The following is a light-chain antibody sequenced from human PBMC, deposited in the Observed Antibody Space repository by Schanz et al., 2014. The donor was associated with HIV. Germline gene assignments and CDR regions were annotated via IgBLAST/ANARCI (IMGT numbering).Light chain of an antibody. CDR1: QTVSSN. CDR2: DAS. Sequence: EIVMTQSPATLSVSPGERATLSCRASQTVSSNLAWYQQKPGQAPRLLIYDASTRATGIPPRFSGSGSGTEFTLTISGLQSEDFAVYYCQQYNNWWTFGQGTKVEIK. CDR3: QQYNNWWT. J-gene: IGKJ1*01. V-gene: IGKV3-15*01.